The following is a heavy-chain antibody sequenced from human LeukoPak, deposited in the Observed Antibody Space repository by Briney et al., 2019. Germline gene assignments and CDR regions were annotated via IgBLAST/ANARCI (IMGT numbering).Heavy chain of an antibody. D-gene: IGHD4-23*01. J-gene: IGHJ6*03. CDR3: ARLGVVTPYYYYYYMDV. CDR1: GGSISSYY. Sequence: SETLSLTCTVSGGSISSYYWSWIRQPPGKGLEWIGYIYYSGSTNYNPSLKSRAPISVDTSKNQFSLKLSSVTAADTAVYYCARLGVVTPYYYYYYMDVWGKGTTVTVSS. CDR2: IYYSGST. V-gene: IGHV4-59*08.